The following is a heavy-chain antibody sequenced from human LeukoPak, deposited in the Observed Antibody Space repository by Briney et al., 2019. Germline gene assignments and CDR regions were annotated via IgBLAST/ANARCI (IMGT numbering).Heavy chain of an antibody. J-gene: IGHJ4*02. CDR2: IIPIFGTA. V-gene: IGHV1-69*13. CDR3: ARSASGYSYGRWGYFDY. CDR1: GGTFISYA. D-gene: IGHD5-18*01. Sequence: SVKVSCKASGGTFISYAVSWVRQAPGQGLEWMGGIIPIFGTANYAQKFQGRVTITADESTSTAYMELSSLRSEDTAVYYCARSASGYSYGRWGYFDYWGQGTLVTVSS.